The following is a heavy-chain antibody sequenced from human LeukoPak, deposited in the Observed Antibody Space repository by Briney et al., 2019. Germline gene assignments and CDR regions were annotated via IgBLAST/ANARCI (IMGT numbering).Heavy chain of an antibody. CDR3: VRHLLDSSGWRHYFDY. CDR1: GGSISSYS. Sequence: SETLSLTCTVSGGSISSYSWGWIRQPPGKGLEWIGTIYYTGNTYYSPSLKNRVTISVDTSKNQLFLQLSSVTATDTAVYYCVRHLLDSSGWRHYFDYWGQGALVTVSS. CDR2: IYYTGNT. J-gene: IGHJ4*02. D-gene: IGHD6-19*01. V-gene: IGHV4-39*01.